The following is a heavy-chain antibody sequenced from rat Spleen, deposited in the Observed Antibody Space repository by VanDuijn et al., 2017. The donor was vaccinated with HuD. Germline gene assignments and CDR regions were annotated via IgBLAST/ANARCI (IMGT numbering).Heavy chain of an antibody. V-gene: IGHV2-19*01. Sequence: KESGPXXVQXXXTLXXXCTXXGFXXXAYXXXWLXXPPGKGLEWMGKNQNGGNTGYTSALKSRLSISRDTSKSQVFLKMSSLQTEDTAIYFCARDSYYPGIPFAYWGQGTLVTVSS. CDR1: GFXXXAYX. D-gene: IGHD1-4*01. CDR2: NQNGGNT. CDR3: ARDSYYPGIPFAY. J-gene: IGHJ3*01.